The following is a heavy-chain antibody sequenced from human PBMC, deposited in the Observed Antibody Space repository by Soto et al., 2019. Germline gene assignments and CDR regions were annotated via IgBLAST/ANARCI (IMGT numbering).Heavy chain of an antibody. CDR1: GVSFSSYW. Sequence: PXGSLRLSCAASGVSFSSYWMHWVRQVPGKGLIWVSRINIHGSNTHYADFVKGRFTISRDNATNTLYLQMNSLRAEDSAVYYCARGPVYYESSGHFQYLHHWGQGTLVTVSS. D-gene: IGHD3-22*01. V-gene: IGHV3-74*01. J-gene: IGHJ1*01. CDR3: ARGPVYYESSGHFQYLHH. CDR2: INIHGSNT.